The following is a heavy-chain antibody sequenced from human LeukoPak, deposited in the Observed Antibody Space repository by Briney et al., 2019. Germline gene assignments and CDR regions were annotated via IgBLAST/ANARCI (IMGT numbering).Heavy chain of an antibody. CDR3: ARRYYYNLGSFPFDF. CDR2: IHNSGTT. J-gene: IGHJ4*02. Sequence: SETLSLTCAVSGGPFSGYFWSWIRQSSGQGLEWIGEIHNSGTTNYNPSLNSRVTISEDTSKNQFYLNLSSVTAADTAVYYCARRYYYNLGSFPFDFWGQGTLVTVSS. V-gene: IGHV4-34*01. CDR1: GGPFSGYF. D-gene: IGHD3-10*01.